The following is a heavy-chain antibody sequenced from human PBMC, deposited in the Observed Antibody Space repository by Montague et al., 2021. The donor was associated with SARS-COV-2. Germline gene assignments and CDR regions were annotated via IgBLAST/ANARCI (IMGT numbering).Heavy chain of an antibody. V-gene: IGHV4-4*02. CDR3: ARLDGLGY. Sequence: SETLSLTCAVSGDSISSSNWWSWVRQPPGNGLEWIGEIYHGGSTNYNPSLKSRVTMSIDESRNQFSLSLSSLTAADTAVYYCARLDGLGYWGQGTLVAVSS. D-gene: IGHD3/OR15-3a*01. CDR1: GDSISSSNW. J-gene: IGHJ4*02. CDR2: IYHGGST.